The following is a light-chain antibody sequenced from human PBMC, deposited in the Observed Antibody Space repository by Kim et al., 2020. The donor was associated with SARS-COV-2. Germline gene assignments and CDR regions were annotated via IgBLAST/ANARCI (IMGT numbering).Light chain of an antibody. V-gene: IGKV1-5*03. J-gene: IGKJ1*01. CDR2: RAS. CDR3: QQYNSYSRT. Sequence: SVGDRVNITCRASQRISTWLAWYQQKPGKAPKLLIYRASTLQCGVPSRFSGSGSGTDFTLTISSLQPDDFATYYCQQYNSYSRTFGRGTKVDIK. CDR1: QRISTW.